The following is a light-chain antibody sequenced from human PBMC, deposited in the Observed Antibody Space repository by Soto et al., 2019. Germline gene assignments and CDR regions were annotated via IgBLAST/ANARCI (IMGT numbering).Light chain of an antibody. CDR2: DVS. CDR3: SSYTSGSTPVV. CDR1: SSDVGGYNY. J-gene: IGLJ2*01. Sequence: QSVLTQPASVSGSPGQSITISCTGTSSDVGGYNYVSWYQQHPGKAPNVMIYDVSKRPSGISNRFSGSKSGNTASLTISGLQVEDEADYYCSSYTSGSTPVVFGGGTKLTVL. V-gene: IGLV2-14*03.